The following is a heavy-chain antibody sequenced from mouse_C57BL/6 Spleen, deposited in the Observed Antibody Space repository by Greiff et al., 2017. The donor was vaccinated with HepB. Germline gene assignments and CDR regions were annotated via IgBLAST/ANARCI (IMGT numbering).Heavy chain of an antibody. J-gene: IGHJ3*01. CDR3: ASYYGSSYQGWFAY. V-gene: IGHV1-82*01. Sequence: VKLMESGPELVKPGASVKISCKASGYAFSSSWMNWVKQRPGKGLEWIGRIYPGDGDTNYNGKFKGKATLTADKSSSTAYMQLSSLTSEDSAVYFCASYYGSSYQGWFAYWGQGTLVTVSA. CDR1: GYAFSSSW. CDR2: IYPGDGDT. D-gene: IGHD1-1*01.